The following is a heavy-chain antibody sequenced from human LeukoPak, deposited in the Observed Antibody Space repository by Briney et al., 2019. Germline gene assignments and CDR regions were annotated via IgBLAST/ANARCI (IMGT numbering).Heavy chain of an antibody. Sequence: PSETLSLTCTVSGGSISSGGYYWSWIRQHPGKGLEWIGYIYYSGSTYYNPSLKSRVTISVDTSKNQFSLKLSSVTAADTAVYYCAREVLYYDSSGYYYGEVDYWGQGTLVTVSS. CDR2: IYYSGST. D-gene: IGHD3-22*01. CDR3: AREVLYYDSSGYYYGEVDY. J-gene: IGHJ4*02. CDR1: GGSISSGGYY. V-gene: IGHV4-31*03.